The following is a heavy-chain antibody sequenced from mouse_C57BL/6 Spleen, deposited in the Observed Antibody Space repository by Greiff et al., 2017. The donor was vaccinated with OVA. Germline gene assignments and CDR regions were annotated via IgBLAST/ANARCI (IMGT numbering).Heavy chain of an antibody. V-gene: IGHV1-26*01. D-gene: IGHD2-1*01. J-gene: IGHJ4*01. CDR3: ANYGNYYYAMDY. CDR1: GYTFTDYY. CDR2: INPNNGGT. Sequence: EVQLQQSGPELVKPGASVKISCKASGYTFTDYYMNWVKQSHGKSLEWIGDINPNNGGTSYNQKFKGKATLTVDKSSSTAYMELRSLTSEDSAVYYCANYGNYYYAMDYWGQGTSVTVSS.